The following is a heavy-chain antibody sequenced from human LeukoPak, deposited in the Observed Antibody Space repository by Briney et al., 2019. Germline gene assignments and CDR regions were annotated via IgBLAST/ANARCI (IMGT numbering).Heavy chain of an antibody. CDR2: IWYDGSIK. CDR3: VKGLNWCFDL. CDR1: GFSFSDYG. V-gene: IGHV3-33*06. J-gene: IGHJ2*01. Sequence: GGSLGLSCAASGFSFSDYGVHWVRQAPGKGLEWVAVIWYDGSIKYYADSVKGRFSISRDNSRNTVYLQMNSLRAEDTAVYYCVKGLNWCFDLWGRGTLVTVSS.